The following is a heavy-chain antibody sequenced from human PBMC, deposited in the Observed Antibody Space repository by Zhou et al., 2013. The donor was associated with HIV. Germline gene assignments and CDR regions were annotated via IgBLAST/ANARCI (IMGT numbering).Heavy chain of an antibody. V-gene: IGHV1-18*04. CDR2: INGYNGNS. CDR3: ASVRCHVDHCYFPLLGTAFDI. J-gene: IGHJ3*02. Sequence: VQLVQSGAELKKPGASVKVSCEASGYSFTDHHIHWVRQAPGQGLEWLGWINGYNGNSRYRQNFQDRVSMSTDSATTTAYMELRSLKSDDTAVYYCASVRCHVDHCYFPLLGTAFDIWGQGTMVTVSS. CDR1: GYSFTDHH. D-gene: IGHD2-15*01.